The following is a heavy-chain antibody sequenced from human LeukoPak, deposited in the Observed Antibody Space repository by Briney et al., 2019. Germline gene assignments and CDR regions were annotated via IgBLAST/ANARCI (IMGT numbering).Heavy chain of an antibody. V-gene: IGHV4-59*08. CDR2: IFSSGST. D-gene: IGHD2/OR15-2a*01. J-gene: IGHJ5*02. CDR3: AGLTKFLTTYYPTP. CDR1: GGSITGYY. Sequence: PSETLSLTCTVSGGSITGYYWSWIRQPPGKGLEWVGYIFSSGSTNYNPSLKSRVTISLDTSKSQFSLKLISVTASDTAVYYCAGLTKFLTTYYPTPWGQGTLVTVSS.